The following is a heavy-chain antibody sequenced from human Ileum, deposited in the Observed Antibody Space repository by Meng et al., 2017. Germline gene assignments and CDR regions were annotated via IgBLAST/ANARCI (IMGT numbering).Heavy chain of an antibody. CDR1: GLTVSTKF. CDR2: IKQDGSEK. J-gene: IGHJ1*01. V-gene: IGHV3-7*01. D-gene: IGHD3-10*01. Sequence: GGSLRLSCAASGLTVSTKFMNWVRQAPGKGLEWVANIKQDGSEKHYVDSVEGRFTISRDNAKSSLYLQMNSLRAEDTAVYYCARDQGSYGNFQHWGQGTLVTVS. CDR3: ARDQGSYGNFQH.